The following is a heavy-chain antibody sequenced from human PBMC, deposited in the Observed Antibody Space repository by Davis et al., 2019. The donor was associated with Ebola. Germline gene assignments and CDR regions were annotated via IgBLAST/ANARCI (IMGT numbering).Heavy chain of an antibody. V-gene: IGHV3-30-3*01. Sequence: PGGSLRLSCAASGFTFSSYAMHWVRQAPGKGLEWVAVISYDGSNKYYADSVKGRFTISRDNSKNTLYLQMNSLRAEDTAVYYCANLQLLWFGARPLGYWGQGTLVTVSS. J-gene: IGHJ4*02. D-gene: IGHD3-10*01. CDR3: ANLQLLWFGARPLGY. CDR2: ISYDGSNK. CDR1: GFTFSSYA.